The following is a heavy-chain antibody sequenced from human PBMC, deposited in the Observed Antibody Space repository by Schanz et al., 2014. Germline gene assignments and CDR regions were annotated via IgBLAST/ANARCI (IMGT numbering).Heavy chain of an antibody. Sequence: QVQLQQWGAGLLKPSETLSLTCAVYGGSFSGYYWSWIRQPPGKGLEWIGEINHSGSTNYNPSLKSRATISVDTSKNQFSLSLSSATAADTAVYYCARAVGGNSALEWFDPGGQGTLVTVSS. CDR1: GGSFSGYY. V-gene: IGHV4-34*01. J-gene: IGHJ5*02. CDR2: INHSGST. D-gene: IGHD2-21*01. CDR3: ARAVGGNSALEWFDP.